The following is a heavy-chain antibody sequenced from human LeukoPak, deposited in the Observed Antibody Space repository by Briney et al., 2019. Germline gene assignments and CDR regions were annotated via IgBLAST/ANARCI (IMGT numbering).Heavy chain of an antibody. CDR3: ARDGYFDY. V-gene: IGHV1-18*01. Sequence: ASVKVSCKASGYTFMNYGIGWVRQAPGQGLEWMGWISANNGDTKYAQKLQGRVTMTADTSTSTAYMELRSLSSDDTAVYYCARDGYFDYWGQGTPVAVSS. CDR1: GYTFMNYG. CDR2: ISANNGDT. J-gene: IGHJ4*02.